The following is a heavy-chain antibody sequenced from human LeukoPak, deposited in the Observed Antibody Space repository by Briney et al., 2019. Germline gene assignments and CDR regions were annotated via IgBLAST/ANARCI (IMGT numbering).Heavy chain of an antibody. CDR3: AKGEGSYGYYYYGMDV. V-gene: IGHV3-30*18. CDR2: ISYDGSNK. CDR1: GFTFSSYG. Sequence: GRSLRLSCAASGFTFSSYGMHWVRQAPGKGLEWVAVISYDGSNKYYADSVKGRLTISRDNSKNTLYLQMNSLRAEDTAVYYCAKGEGSYGYYYYGMDVWGQGTTVTVSS. J-gene: IGHJ6*02. D-gene: IGHD5-18*01.